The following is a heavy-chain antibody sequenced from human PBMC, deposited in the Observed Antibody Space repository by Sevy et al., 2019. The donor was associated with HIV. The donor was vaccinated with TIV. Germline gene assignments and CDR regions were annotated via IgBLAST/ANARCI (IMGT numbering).Heavy chain of an antibody. V-gene: IGHV3-74*01. J-gene: IGHJ3*02. CDR2: INSDGSST. D-gene: IGHD3-22*01. Sequence: GGSLRLSCAASGFTFSSYWMHWVRQAPGKGLVWVSRINSDGSSTSYADSVKGRFTISRDNAKNTLYLQMNSLRAEDTAVYYCARAQYYYDSSGYYPGGAFDIWGQGTMVTVSS. CDR1: GFTFSSYW. CDR3: ARAQYYYDSSGYYPGGAFDI.